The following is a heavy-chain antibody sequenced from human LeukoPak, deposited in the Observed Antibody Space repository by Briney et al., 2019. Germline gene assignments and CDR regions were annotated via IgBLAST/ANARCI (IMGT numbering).Heavy chain of an antibody. CDR2: ISYDGNNK. CDR3: ASQGGLLWFGELSGGMDV. D-gene: IGHD3-10*01. Sequence: GRSLRLSCAASGFTFSSYAMNWVRQAPGKGLEWVAFISYDGNNKYYADSVKGRFTISRDNSKSTLYLQMNSLRAEDTAVYYCASQGGLLWFGELSGGMDVWGQGTTVTVSS. V-gene: IGHV3-30-3*01. J-gene: IGHJ6*02. CDR1: GFTFSSYA.